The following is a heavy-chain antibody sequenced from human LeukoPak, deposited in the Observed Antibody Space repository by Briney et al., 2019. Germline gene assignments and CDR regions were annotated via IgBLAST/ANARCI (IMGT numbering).Heavy chain of an antibody. CDR2: ISYDGSNK. CDR1: GFTFSSYA. CDR3: ARVIAVAGYYYYYGMDV. D-gene: IGHD6-19*01. J-gene: IGHJ6*02. V-gene: IGHV3-30-3*01. Sequence: GRSLRLSCAASGFTFSSYAMHWVRQAPGKGLEWVAVISYDGSNKYYADSVKGRFTISRDNSKNTLYLQMNSLRAEDTAVYYCARVIAVAGYYYYYGMDVWGQGTTVTVSS.